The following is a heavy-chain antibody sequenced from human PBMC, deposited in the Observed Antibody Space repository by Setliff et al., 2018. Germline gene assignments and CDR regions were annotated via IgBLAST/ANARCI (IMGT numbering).Heavy chain of an antibody. J-gene: IGHJ4*02. Sequence: GASVKVSCKTSGYPFTDYYIHWVRQAPGQGLEWMGRINPNSGATNFAQTFQGRVTMTRDTSISTAYMDLSRLRSDDTAVYYCARDLYNSGSDYWGQGTLVTVSS. CDR1: GYPFTDYY. V-gene: IGHV1-2*06. CDR2: INPNSGAT. D-gene: IGHD6-25*01. CDR3: ARDLYNSGSDY.